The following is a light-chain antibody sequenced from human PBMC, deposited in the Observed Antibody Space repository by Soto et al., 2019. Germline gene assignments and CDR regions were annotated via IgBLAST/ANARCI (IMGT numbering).Light chain of an antibody. J-gene: IGKJ5*01. CDR1: QSVS. V-gene: IGKV3-20*01. CDR3: QQYGSSPRT. CDR2: GAS. Sequence: EIVLTQSPGTLSLSPGERATLSCRASQSVSLAWYQQQPGQAPRLLIYGASSRATGIPDRFSGSGSGTDFTRTISRLEPEDYAVYYCQQYGSSPRTLGQGTRLEIK.